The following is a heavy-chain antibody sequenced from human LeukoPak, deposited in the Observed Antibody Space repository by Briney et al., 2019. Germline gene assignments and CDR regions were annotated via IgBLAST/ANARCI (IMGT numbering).Heavy chain of an antibody. D-gene: IGHD1-26*01. CDR1: GFTFSDYY. CDR3: SRRAVSGSYPDY. Sequence: KSGGSLRLPCAASGFTFSDYYMSWIRQAPGKGLEWVSYISSSGSTIYYADSVKGRFTISRGNAKNSLYLQMNSLRAEHTAVYYCSRRAVSGSYPDYWGQGTLVTVSS. V-gene: IGHV3-11*04. J-gene: IGHJ4*02. CDR2: ISSSGSTI.